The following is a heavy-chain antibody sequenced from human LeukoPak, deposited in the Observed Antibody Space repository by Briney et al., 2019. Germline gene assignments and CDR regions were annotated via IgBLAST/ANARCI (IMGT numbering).Heavy chain of an antibody. J-gene: IGHJ4*02. Sequence: SVTVSCKASGGTFSSYAISWVRQGPGQGLEWMGGIIPIFGTANYAQKFQGRVTITADESTSTAYMELSSLRSEDTAVYYCARNRGVATINEVFDYWGQGTLVTVSS. CDR1: GGTFSSYA. D-gene: IGHD5-12*01. V-gene: IGHV1-69*01. CDR2: IIPIFGTA. CDR3: ARNRGVATINEVFDY.